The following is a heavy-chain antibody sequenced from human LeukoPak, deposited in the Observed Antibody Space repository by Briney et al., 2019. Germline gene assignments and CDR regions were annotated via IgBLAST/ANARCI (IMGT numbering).Heavy chain of an antibody. J-gene: IGHJ4*02. CDR1: GGTFSSYA. CDR2: IIPIFGTA. V-gene: IGHV1-69*13. D-gene: IGHD6-19*01. Sequence: GASVKVSCKASGGTFSSYAISWVRQAPGQGLEWMGGIIPIFGTANYAQKFQGRVTITADESTSTAYMELSSLRSEDTAVYYCARSRSSGWFPGNYWGQGTLVTVSS. CDR3: ARSRSSGWFPGNY.